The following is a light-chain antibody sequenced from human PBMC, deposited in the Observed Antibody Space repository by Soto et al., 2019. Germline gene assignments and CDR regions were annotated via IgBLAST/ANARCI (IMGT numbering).Light chain of an antibody. V-gene: IGKV3-11*01. Sequence: EIVLTQSPATLSLSPGERATLSSRASQSVSNFLAWYQQKPGQAPRLLIYDASTRATGIPARFSGSGSGTDFALTISSLEPEDFAVYYCQQRRTWPPLTFGGGTKVEIK. CDR3: QQRRTWPPLT. J-gene: IGKJ4*01. CDR1: QSVSNF. CDR2: DAS.